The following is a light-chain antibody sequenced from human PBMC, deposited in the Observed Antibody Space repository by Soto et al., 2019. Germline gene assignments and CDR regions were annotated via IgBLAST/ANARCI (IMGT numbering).Light chain of an antibody. V-gene: IGKV1-12*01. Sequence: DIQMTQSPSSVSASVGDRVTITCRASQAIGYWLAWYQQKPGKAPKLLIYPASNLQSGVPSRFSGSGSGIDFTLTISSLQPEDFAIYYCQQENSFPLTFGGGTKVEIK. J-gene: IGKJ4*01. CDR2: PAS. CDR1: QAIGYW. CDR3: QQENSFPLT.